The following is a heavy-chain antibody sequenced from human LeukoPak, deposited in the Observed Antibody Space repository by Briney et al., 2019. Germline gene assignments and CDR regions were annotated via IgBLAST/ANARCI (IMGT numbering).Heavy chain of an antibody. J-gene: IGHJ3*02. CDR3: ARDRRLLRPYHFDI. CDR2: IYYSGST. Sequence: PSQTLSLTCTVSGGSISSGGYYWSWIRQHPGKGLEWIGYIYYSGSTYYNPSLKSRVTISVDTSKNQFSLKLSSVTAADTAVYYCARDRRLLRPYHFDIWGQGTMDTVSS. V-gene: IGHV4-31*03. D-gene: IGHD6-25*01. CDR1: GGSISSGGYY.